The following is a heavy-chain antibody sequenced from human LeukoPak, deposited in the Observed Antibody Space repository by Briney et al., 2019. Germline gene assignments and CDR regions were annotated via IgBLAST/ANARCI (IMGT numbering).Heavy chain of an antibody. CDR2: INHSGST. J-gene: IGHJ5*02. D-gene: IGHD2-15*01. CDR3: ARGRRRYCSGGSCHKNWFDP. V-gene: IGHV4-34*01. CDR1: GGSFSGYY. Sequence: PSETLSLTCAVYGGSFSGYYWSWIRQPPGKGLEWIGEINHSGSTNYNPSLKSRVTISVDTSKNQFSLRLSSVTAADTAVYYCARGRRRYCSGGSCHKNWFDPWGQGTLVTVSS.